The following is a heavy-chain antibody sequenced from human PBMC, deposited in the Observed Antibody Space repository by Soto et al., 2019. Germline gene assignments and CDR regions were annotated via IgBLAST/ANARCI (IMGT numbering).Heavy chain of an antibody. V-gene: IGHV1-18*01. D-gene: IGHD1-1*01. CDR2: VSPKSGNT. CDR3: ARGRTVSSIGTLRV. Sequence: QIQLVQSGAEVKKPGASVKVSCKASGYNFFDYGVNWVRQAPGQGLEWMGWVSPKSGNTDFARKVQGRVTMTADTSTNTAYLELRGLRSDDTAVYYCARGRTVSSIGTLRVWGQGTLVSVSS. J-gene: IGHJ1*01. CDR1: GYNFFDYG.